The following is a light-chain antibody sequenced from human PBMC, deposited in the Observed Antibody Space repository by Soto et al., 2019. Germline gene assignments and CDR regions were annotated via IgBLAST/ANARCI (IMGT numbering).Light chain of an antibody. CDR3: QQLYSYPPT. V-gene: IGKV1-9*01. J-gene: IGKJ4*01. CDR2: AAS. Sequence: DIQLTQSPSFLSASVGDRVTITCRASQGISSYLAWYQQKPGKAPNLLICAASTLQSGVPSRFSSSGSGTEFTLTISTLQPEDSATFYCQQLYSYPPTFGGGTKVEIK. CDR1: QGISSY.